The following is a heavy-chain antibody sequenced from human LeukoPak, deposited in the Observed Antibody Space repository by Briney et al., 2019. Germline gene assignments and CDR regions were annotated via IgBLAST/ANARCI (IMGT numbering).Heavy chain of an antibody. CDR3: AKDAAGPEY. CDR1: GFTFSSYG. CDR2: ISGSGGST. J-gene: IGHJ4*02. V-gene: IGHV3-23*01. Sequence: GGSLRLPCAASGFTFSSYGISWVRQAPGKGLEWVSSISGSGGSTYYAQSVKGRFTISRDNSKNTLYLQMNSLRAEDTAVYYCAKDAAGPEYWGQGTLVTVSS. D-gene: IGHD6-13*01.